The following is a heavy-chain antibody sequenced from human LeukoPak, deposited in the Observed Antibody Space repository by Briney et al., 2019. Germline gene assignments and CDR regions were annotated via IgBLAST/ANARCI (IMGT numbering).Heavy chain of an antibody. Sequence: SETLSLTCAVYGGSFSGYYWSWIRQPPGKGVEWIGEINHSGSTNYNPSLKSRVTISVDTSKNQFSLRLNSVTAADTALYYCARDSLRIQSGTTPWGQGTLVTVSS. D-gene: IGHD1-1*01. CDR2: INHSGST. V-gene: IGHV4-34*01. J-gene: IGHJ5*02. CDR3: ARDSLRIQSGTTP. CDR1: GGSFSGYY.